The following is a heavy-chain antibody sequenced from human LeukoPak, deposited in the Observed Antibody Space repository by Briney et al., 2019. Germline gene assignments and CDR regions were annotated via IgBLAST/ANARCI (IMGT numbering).Heavy chain of an antibody. CDR1: GFTFRDYA. Sequence: GGSLRLSCSASGFTFRDYAMHWVRQAPGEGLDYVSAISRDGDYTYYADSVNGRFTISRDNSRSTLSLQMTSLRPEDTAVYYCVKDRDSGYDSLDYWGQGTLVTVSS. J-gene: IGHJ4*02. V-gene: IGHV3-64D*06. D-gene: IGHD5-12*01. CDR2: ISRDGDYT. CDR3: VKDRDSGYDSLDY.